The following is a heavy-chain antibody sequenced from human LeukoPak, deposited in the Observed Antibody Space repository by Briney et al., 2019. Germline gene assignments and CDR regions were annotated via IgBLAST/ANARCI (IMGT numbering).Heavy chain of an antibody. CDR1: GGSISSYY. D-gene: IGHD5/OR15-5a*01. J-gene: IGHJ4*02. Sequence: SETLSLTCTVSGGSISSYYWSWIRQPPGKGLEWIGYIYYSGSTNYNPSLKSRVTISVDTSKNQFSLKLSSVTAADTAVYYCARGMSYFDYWGRGTLVTVSS. CDR2: IYYSGST. V-gene: IGHV4-59*01. CDR3: ARGMSYFDY.